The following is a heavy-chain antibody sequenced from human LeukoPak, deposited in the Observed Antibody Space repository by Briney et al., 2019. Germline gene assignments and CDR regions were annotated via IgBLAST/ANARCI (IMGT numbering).Heavy chain of an antibody. J-gene: IGHJ4*02. D-gene: IGHD5-18*01. CDR1: GGSISGGDYY. CDR2: IYHTGRS. CDR3: ARETGGGDSYGV. Sequence: SQTLSLTCAVSGGSISGGDYYWSWNRQLPGKGLGWIGNIYHTGRSSFNPSLTSRTTISVDTSQHQFSLTLNSMTPADSAVYYCARETGGGDSYGVWGQGTLVTVSS. V-gene: IGHV4-31*11.